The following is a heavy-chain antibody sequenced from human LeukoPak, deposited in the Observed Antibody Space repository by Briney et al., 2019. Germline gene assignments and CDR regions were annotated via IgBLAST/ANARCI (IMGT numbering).Heavy chain of an antibody. Sequence: GASVKVSCKASGYTFTSYGISWVRQAPGQGLEWMGWISAYNGHTNYAQKLQGRVTMTTDTSTRTVYMELRSLRSDDTAVYYCATVLHRYSYGYYFDYWGQGTLVTVSS. CDR2: ISAYNGHT. CDR1: GYTFTSYG. J-gene: IGHJ4*02. D-gene: IGHD5-18*01. V-gene: IGHV1-18*01. CDR3: ATVLHRYSYGYYFDY.